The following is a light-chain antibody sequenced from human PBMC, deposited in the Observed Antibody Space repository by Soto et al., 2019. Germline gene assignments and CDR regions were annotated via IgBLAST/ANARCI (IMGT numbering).Light chain of an antibody. V-gene: IGKV1-6*01. CDR1: QDIRRN. CDR3: LQDYNYPRT. Sequence: AIPMTQSPSSLSASVGDRVTITCRASQDIRRNVGWYQQKPGKAPKLLIYAASSLQSGVPSRFSGSGSGSDFTLAISSLQPEDFATYYCLQDYNYPRTFGQGTKVEIK. CDR2: AAS. J-gene: IGKJ1*01.